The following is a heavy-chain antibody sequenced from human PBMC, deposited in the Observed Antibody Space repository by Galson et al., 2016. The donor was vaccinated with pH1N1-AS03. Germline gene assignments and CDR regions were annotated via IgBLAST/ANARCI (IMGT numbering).Heavy chain of an antibody. J-gene: IGHJ5*02. V-gene: IGHV4-39*01. Sequence: SETLSLTCTVSGGSISSSSYYWGWIRQPPGKGLEWIGSIYYSGRTYYNPSLKSRVTISVDTSKNQFSLKLTSVTAADTAVYYCARRVYGDYVSWFDPWVQGTLVTVSS. CDR1: GGSISSSSYY. CDR2: IYYSGRT. D-gene: IGHD4-17*01. CDR3: ARRVYGDYVSWFDP.